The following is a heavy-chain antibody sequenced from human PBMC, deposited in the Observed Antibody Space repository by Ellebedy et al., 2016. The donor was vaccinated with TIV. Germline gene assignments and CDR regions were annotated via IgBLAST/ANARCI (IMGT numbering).Heavy chain of an antibody. CDR2: IRYSGST. CDR3: ARAVGTTVDYYFDY. V-gene: IGHV4-59*01. J-gene: IGHJ4*02. CDR1: GGSISSYY. Sequence: SETLSLTCTVSGGSISSYYWSWIRQSPVKGLEWIGYIRYSGSTNSNPSLKSRVTISIDTSKNQFSLKLSSVTAADTAVFYCARAVGTTVDYYFDYWGQGTLVTVSS. D-gene: IGHD4-11*01.